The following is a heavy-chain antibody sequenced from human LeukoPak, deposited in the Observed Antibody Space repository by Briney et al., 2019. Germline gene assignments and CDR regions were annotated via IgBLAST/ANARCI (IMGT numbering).Heavy chain of an antibody. V-gene: IGHV3-23*01. J-gene: IGHJ3*02. CDR1: GFTFSNSP. CDR3: ARVKADDAFDI. CDR2: IIGGADST. Sequence: GGSLRLSCAASGFTFSNSPMSWVRQAPGMGLEWVSSIIGGADSTYYADSVKGRFSISRDNSKNTLYLQMNSLRVEDTAVYYCARVKADDAFDIWGQGTMVTVSS.